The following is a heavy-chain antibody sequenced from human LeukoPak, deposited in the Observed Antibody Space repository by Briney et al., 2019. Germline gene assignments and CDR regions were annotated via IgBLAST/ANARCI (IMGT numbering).Heavy chain of an antibody. CDR3: ARGPDSGLTSFGYFFDY. CDR2: IKQDGSEK. CDR1: GFTFSSYW. V-gene: IGHV3-7*01. J-gene: IGHJ4*02. Sequence: GGSLRLSCAASGFTFSSYWMSWVRQAPGKGLEWVASIKQDGSEKYYVDSVKGRFTISRDNSKNTLYLQMNSLRAEDTAVYYCARGPDSGLTSFGYFFDYWGQGTLVTVSS. D-gene: IGHD3-10*01.